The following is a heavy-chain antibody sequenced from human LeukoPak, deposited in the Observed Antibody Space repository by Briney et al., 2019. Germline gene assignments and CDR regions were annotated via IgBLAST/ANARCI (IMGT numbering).Heavy chain of an antibody. CDR2: IIPIFGTA. CDR1: GGTFSSYA. V-gene: IGHV1-69*01. CDR3: ASTNWNDVNWFDP. J-gene: IGHJ5*02. D-gene: IGHD1-1*01. Sequence: SSMKVSCKASGGTFSSYAISWVRQAPGQGLEWMGGIIPIFGTANYAQKFQGRVTITADESTSTAYMELSSLRSEDTAVYYCASTNWNDVNWFDPWGQGTLVTVSS.